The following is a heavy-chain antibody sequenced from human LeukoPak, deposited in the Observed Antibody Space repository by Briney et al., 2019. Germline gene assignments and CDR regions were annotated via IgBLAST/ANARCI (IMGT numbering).Heavy chain of an antibody. CDR2: IYYSGST. CDR3: ARYIDGSSDYGDYVGYYYYYYMDV. CDR1: GGSISVYY. J-gene: IGHJ6*03. V-gene: IGHV4-59*01. Sequence: SETVSLTCTVFGGSISVYYWTWIRQPPGKDLEWIGYIYYSGSTNYNPSLKSRVTISVDTSKNQFSLKLSSVTAAGTAVYYCARYIDGSSDYGDYVGYYYYYYMDVWGKGTTVTVSS. D-gene: IGHD4-17*01.